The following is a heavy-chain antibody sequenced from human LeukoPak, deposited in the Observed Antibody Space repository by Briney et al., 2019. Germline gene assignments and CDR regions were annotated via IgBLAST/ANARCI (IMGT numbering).Heavy chain of an antibody. CDR3: ARDPTPYYDILTGFDP. CDR1: GFTFSSYA. D-gene: IGHD3-9*01. Sequence: GGSLRLSCAASGFTFSSYAMHWVRQAPGKGLEWVAVISYDGSNKYYADSVKGRFTISRDNSKNTLYLQMNSLRAEDTAVYYCARDPTPYYDILTGFDPWGQGTLVTVSS. V-gene: IGHV3-30-3*01. CDR2: ISYDGSNK. J-gene: IGHJ5*02.